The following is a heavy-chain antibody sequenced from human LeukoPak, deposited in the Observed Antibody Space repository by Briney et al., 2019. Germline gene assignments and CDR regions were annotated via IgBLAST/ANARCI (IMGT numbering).Heavy chain of an antibody. Sequence: SETLSLTCTVSGGSISRSSYYWGWFRQPPGKGLEWIGSIYYSGSTYYNPSVKSRVTISVDTSKNQFSLNLRSVTAPDTAVYYCAIGRWGTTIFHFDYWGQGTQVTVSS. D-gene: IGHD3-3*01. J-gene: IGHJ4*02. CDR1: GGSISRSSYY. CDR2: IYYSGST. CDR3: AIGRWGTTIFHFDY. V-gene: IGHV4-39*01.